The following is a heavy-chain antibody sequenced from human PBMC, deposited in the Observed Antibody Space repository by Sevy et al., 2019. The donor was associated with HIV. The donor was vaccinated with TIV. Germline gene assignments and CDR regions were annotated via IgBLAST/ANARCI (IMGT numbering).Heavy chain of an antibody. Sequence: GGSLRLSCTASGFIFSNYAMSWVRQAPGKGLEWVSGISGSGGRTYSAGSVKGRFTISRDNSKNTLYLQMNNLRADEKGVYYCAKGDIVVVVGATGAAFDIWGQGTMVTVSS. CDR1: GFIFSNYA. CDR3: AKGDIVVVVGATGAAFDI. CDR2: ISGSGGRT. V-gene: IGHV3-23*01. D-gene: IGHD2-15*01. J-gene: IGHJ3*02.